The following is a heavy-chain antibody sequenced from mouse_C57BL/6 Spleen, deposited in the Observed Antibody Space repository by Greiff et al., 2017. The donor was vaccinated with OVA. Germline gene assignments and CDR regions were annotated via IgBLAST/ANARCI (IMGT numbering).Heavy chain of an antibody. Sequence: QVQLQQPGAELVKPGASVKLSCKASGYTFTSYWMHWVKQRPGQGLEWIGMIHPNSGSTNYNEKFKSKATLTVDKSSSTAYMQLSSLTSEDSAVYYCARGRMDYDGYDDWGQGTTLTVSS. V-gene: IGHV1-64*01. D-gene: IGHD2-3*01. J-gene: IGHJ2*01. CDR3: ARGRMDYDGYDD. CDR1: GYTFTSYW. CDR2: IHPNSGST.